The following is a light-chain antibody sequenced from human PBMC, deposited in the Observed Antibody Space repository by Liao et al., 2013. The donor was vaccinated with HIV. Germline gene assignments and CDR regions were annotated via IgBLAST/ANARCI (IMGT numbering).Light chain of an antibody. J-gene: IGLJ2*01. CDR1: ALPKQY. Sequence: SYELTQPPSVSVSPGQTARITCSGDALPKQYAYWYQQKPGQAPVLLIYKDSERPSGIPERFSGSSSGTTVTLTISGVQAEDEADYYCLSADNSSPFVVFGGGTKTDRP. CDR2: KDS. CDR3: LSADNSSPFVV. V-gene: IGLV3-25*03.